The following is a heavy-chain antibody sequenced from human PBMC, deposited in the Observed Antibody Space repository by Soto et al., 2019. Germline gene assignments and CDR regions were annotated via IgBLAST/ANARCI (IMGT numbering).Heavy chain of an antibody. V-gene: IGHV3-53*05. CDR1: GFTVSSNY. J-gene: IGHJ6*02. Sequence: GGSLRLSCAASGFTVSSNYMSWVRQAPGKGLEWVSVIYSGGSTYYADSVKGRFTISRDNSKNTLYLQMNSLRAEDTAVYYCARDVLYGGRYYYYGMDVWGQGTTVTVSS. D-gene: IGHD2-15*01. CDR3: ARDVLYGGRYYYYGMDV. CDR2: IYSGGST.